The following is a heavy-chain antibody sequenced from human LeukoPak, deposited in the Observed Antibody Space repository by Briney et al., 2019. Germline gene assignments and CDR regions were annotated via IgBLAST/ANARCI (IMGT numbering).Heavy chain of an antibody. CDR1: QFTFSSYW. J-gene: IGHJ4*02. D-gene: IGHD3-22*01. Sequence: PGGSLRLSCVVSQFTFSSYWMSWVRQAPGKGLEWVANIKQDGSEKYYVDSVKGRFTISRDNAKNSLYLQMNSLRAEDTAVYYCARGSTYYDSSGQVPFDYWGQGTLVTVSS. V-gene: IGHV3-7*01. CDR2: IKQDGSEK. CDR3: ARGSTYYDSSGQVPFDY.